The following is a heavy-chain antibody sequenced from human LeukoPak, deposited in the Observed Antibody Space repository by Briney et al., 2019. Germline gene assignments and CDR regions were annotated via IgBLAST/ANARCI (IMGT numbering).Heavy chain of an antibody. V-gene: IGHV4-59*12. CDR3: ARGFSRDGYNPFDY. Sequence: PSETLSLTCTVSGGSISSYYWSWIRQPPGKGLEWIGYIYYSGSTNYNPSLKSRVTISVDTSKNQFSLKLSSVTAADTAVYYCARGFSRDGYNPFDYWGQGTLVTVSS. D-gene: IGHD5-24*01. CDR2: IYYSGST. CDR1: GGSISSYY. J-gene: IGHJ4*02.